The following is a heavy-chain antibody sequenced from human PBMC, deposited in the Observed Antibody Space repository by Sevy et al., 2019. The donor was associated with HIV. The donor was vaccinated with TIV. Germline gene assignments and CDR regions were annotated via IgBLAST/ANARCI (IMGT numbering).Heavy chain of an antibody. V-gene: IGHV3-30-3*01. J-gene: IGHJ3*02. CDR3: VAATLVEGFYGGAFDI. CDR2: RSYDGSNK. Sequence: GGSLRLSCAASGFTFSSYAMHWVRRAPGKGLEWVAVRSYDGSNKDYADSVKGRFTISRDNSKNTLYLQMNSLRAEDTAVYYCVAATLVEGFYGGAFDIWGQGTMVTVSS. D-gene: IGHD1-26*01. CDR1: GFTFSSYA.